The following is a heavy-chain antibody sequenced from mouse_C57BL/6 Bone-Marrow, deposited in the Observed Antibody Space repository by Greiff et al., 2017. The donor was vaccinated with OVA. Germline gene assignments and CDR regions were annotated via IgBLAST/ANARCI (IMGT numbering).Heavy chain of an antibody. CDR1: GFNIKDYY. D-gene: IGHD1-1*01. CDR3: ALYGSSYCWYFDV. J-gene: IGHJ1*03. CDR2: IDPEDGET. Sequence: VQLQQSGAELVKPGASVKLSCTASGFNIKDYYMHWVKQRTEQGLEWIGRIDPEDGETKYAPKFQGKATITADPSSNTAYLQLSSLTSEDTAVYYCALYGSSYCWYFDVWGTGTTVTVSS. V-gene: IGHV14-2*01.